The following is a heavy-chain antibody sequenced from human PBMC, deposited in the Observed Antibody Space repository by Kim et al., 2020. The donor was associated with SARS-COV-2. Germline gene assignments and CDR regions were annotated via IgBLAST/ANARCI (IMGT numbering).Heavy chain of an antibody. D-gene: IGHD6-13*01. CDR2: IYYSGST. J-gene: IGHJ6*02. CDR1: GGSISSYY. CDR3: ARLQGAADPYYYYGMDV. V-gene: IGHV4-59*01. Sequence: SETLSLTCTVSGGSISSYYWSWIRQPPGKGLEWIGYIYYSGSTNYNPSLKSRDTISVDTSKNPFSLKLSSVTAADTAVYYCARLQGAADPYYYYGMDVWGQGTTVNVSS.